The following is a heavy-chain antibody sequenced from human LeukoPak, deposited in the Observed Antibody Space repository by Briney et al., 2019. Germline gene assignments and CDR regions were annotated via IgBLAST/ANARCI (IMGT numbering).Heavy chain of an antibody. V-gene: IGHV4-39*07. D-gene: IGHD6-19*01. CDR1: GDSISGSKYF. CDR3: ARLLASYSSGWPYYFDY. Sequence: SETLSLTCTVFGDSISGSKYFWGWIRQPPGKGLEWIGNFYSGGSTYYNPSLKRRVAISEDTSGKQFSLRLGSVTAADTAVYYCARLLASYSSGWPYYFDYWGQGILVTVSS. CDR2: FYSGGST. J-gene: IGHJ4*02.